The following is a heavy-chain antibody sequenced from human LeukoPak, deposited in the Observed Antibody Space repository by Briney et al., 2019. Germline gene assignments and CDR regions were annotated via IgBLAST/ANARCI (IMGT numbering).Heavy chain of an antibody. CDR2: IYDTETT. D-gene: IGHD5-18*01. V-gene: IGHV4-59*02. CDR3: ARCDSVTALDY. Sequence: SETLSLTCTVSGGSVNGYYWSWLRQPPGKGLEWIGYIYDTETTNYNPSLRSRVTLSLDTSMNQFSLKMSSVTVADTAAYYCARCDSVTALDYWGQGTLVTVSS. CDR1: GGSVNGYY. J-gene: IGHJ4*02.